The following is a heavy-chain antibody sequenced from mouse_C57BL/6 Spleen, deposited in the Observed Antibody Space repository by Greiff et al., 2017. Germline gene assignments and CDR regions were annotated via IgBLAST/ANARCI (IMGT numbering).Heavy chain of an antibody. CDR1: GYTFTDYY. D-gene: IGHD1-1*01. CDR2: INPYNGGT. Sequence: EVQLQQSGPVLVKPGASVKMSCKASGYTFTDYYMNWVKQSHGKSLEWIGVINPYNGGTSYNQKFKGKATLTVDKSSSTAYMELNSLTSEDSAVYYCARDFNFQFITTVVRYCDVWGTGTTVTVSS. CDR3: ARDFNFQFITTVVRYCDV. J-gene: IGHJ1*03. V-gene: IGHV1-19*01.